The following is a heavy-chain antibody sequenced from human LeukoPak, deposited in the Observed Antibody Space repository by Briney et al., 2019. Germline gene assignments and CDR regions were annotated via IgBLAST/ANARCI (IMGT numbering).Heavy chain of an antibody. CDR3: ARDRGVLEWLALDCYFGMDV. CDR2: INPKGGGI. J-gene: IGHJ6*02. Sequence: ASVKVSCKASGYTFSDYYIHWVRQAPGQGLEWMGWINPKGGGINYAPKFQDRVTMTRDSSISTAYMELRRLRSDDTAVYYCARDRGVLEWLALDCYFGMDVWGQGTTVTVSS. CDR1: GYTFSDYY. D-gene: IGHD3-3*01. V-gene: IGHV1-2*02.